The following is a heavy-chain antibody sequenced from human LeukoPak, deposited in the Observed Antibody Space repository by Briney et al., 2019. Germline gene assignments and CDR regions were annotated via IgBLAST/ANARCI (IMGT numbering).Heavy chain of an antibody. J-gene: IGHJ4*02. D-gene: IGHD2-2*01. V-gene: IGHV3-23*01. CDR3: AKDPYGTRYFDY. Sequence: GGSLRLSCAASGFTFSSHALSWVRQAPGKGLEWVSSLSGSGYNTYYADSVKGRFTISRDNSKNTVYLQMNSLKAEDTAVFYCAKDPYGTRYFDYWGQGTLVTVSS. CDR2: LSGSGYNT. CDR1: GFTFSSHA.